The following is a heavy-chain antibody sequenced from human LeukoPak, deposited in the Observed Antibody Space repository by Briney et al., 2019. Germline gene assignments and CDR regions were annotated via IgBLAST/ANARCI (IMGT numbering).Heavy chain of an antibody. CDR2: IYYSGST. CDR3: ARGSLAVNYYDSSGYYN. CDR1: GGSISSYY. D-gene: IGHD3-22*01. Sequence: SETLSLTYTVSGGSISSYYWSWIRQPPGKGLEWIGYIYYSGSTNYNPSLKSRVTMSVDTSKNQFSLKLSSVTAADTAVYYCARGSLAVNYYDSSGYYNWGQGTLVTVSS. J-gene: IGHJ4*02. V-gene: IGHV4-59*12.